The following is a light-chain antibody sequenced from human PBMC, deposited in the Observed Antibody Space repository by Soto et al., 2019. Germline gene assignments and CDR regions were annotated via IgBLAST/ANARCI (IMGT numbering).Light chain of an antibody. CDR2: DVS. Sequence: QSALTQPRSVSGSPGQSVTISCTGTSSDVGVYIYVSWYQQHPGRAPKLTIFDVSKRPSGVPDRFSGSKSGNTASLTISGLQAEDEADYYCCSYAGSYTWVCGGGTQLTVL. CDR1: SSDVGVYIY. V-gene: IGLV2-11*01. CDR3: CSYAGSYTWV. J-gene: IGLJ3*02.